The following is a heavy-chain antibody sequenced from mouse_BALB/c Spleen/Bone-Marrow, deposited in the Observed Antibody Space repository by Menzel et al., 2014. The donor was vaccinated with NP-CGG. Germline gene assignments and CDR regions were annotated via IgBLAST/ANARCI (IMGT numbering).Heavy chain of an antibody. Sequence: EVKLEESGGGLVQPGGSLRLSCATSGVTFTDYYMSWVRQPPGKALEWLVFIRNKANGHTTEYSASVKGRFTISRDNSQSILYLQMNTLRAEDSATYYCARDINDGYYWYFDVWGAGTTVTVSS. CDR3: ARDINDGYYWYFDV. CDR2: IRNKANGHTT. CDR1: GVTFTDYY. J-gene: IGHJ1*01. D-gene: IGHD2-3*01. V-gene: IGHV7-3*02.